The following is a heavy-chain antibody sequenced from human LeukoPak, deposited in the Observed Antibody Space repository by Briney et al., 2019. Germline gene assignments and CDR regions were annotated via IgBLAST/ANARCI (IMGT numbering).Heavy chain of an antibody. CDR3: AKQLRVYYYMDV. CDR2: ISGSGIRR. V-gene: IGHV3-23*01. D-gene: IGHD4-23*01. Sequence: PGGTLRLSCAASGFTFSSYGMGWVRQAPGKGLEWVSDISGSGIRRDYADSVKGRFTISRDNSKNALYLQMNSLRAEDTAVYYCAKQLRVYYYMDVWGKGTTVTVSS. J-gene: IGHJ6*03. CDR1: GFTFSSYG.